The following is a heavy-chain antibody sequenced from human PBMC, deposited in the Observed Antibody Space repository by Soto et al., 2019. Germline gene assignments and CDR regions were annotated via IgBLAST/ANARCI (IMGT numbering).Heavy chain of an antibody. CDR1: GFTFSSYA. J-gene: IGHJ6*02. CDR2: ISTSGGST. V-gene: IGHV3-23*01. Sequence: EVQLLESGGGLVQPGGSLRLSCAASGFTFSSYAMSWVRQAPGTGLEWVSSISTSGGSTYYADSVKGRFTISRDNAKNPLYLQMNSLRAEDTAVYYCSLSDRYYGMDVWGLGTTVTVSS. CDR3: SLSDRYYGMDV.